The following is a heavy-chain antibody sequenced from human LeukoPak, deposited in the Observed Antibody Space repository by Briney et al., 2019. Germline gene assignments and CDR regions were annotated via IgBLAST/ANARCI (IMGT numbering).Heavy chain of an antibody. CDR1: GGTFSSYA. CDR3: ATSFIVGATRWFDP. CDR2: IIPIFGTA. Sequence: GASVKVSCKASGGTFSSYAISWVRQAPGQGLEWMGGIIPIFGTANYAQKFQGRVTITADESTSTAYMELSSLRSEDTAVYYCATSFIVGATRWFDPRGQGTLVTVSS. D-gene: IGHD1-26*01. J-gene: IGHJ5*02. V-gene: IGHV1-69*13.